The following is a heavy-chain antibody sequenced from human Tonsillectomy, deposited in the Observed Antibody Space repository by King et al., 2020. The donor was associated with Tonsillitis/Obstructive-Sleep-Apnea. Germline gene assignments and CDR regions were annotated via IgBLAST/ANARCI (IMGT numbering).Heavy chain of an antibody. D-gene: IGHD2-8*01. CDR1: GGSFRSYV. CDR3: ARLVSLDAVDI. J-gene: IGHJ3*02. Sequence: QLVQSGAEVKKPGSSVKVSCKASGGSFRSYVTSWVRQAPGQGLEWMGGIIPMYGTTYYAQRFQDRVTIIADESTSTAYMELSSLTSEDTAVYYCARLVSLDAVDIWGQGTKVTVSS. CDR2: IIPMYGTT. V-gene: IGHV1-69*01.